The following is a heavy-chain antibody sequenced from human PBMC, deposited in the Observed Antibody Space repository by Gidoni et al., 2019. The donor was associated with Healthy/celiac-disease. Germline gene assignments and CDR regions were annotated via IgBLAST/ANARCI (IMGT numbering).Heavy chain of an antibody. CDR1: GFTVSSNY. CDR3: ARERAEYYYYGMDV. J-gene: IGHJ6*02. V-gene: IGHV3-53*01. D-gene: IGHD6-19*01. CDR2: IYSGGST. Sequence: EVQLVESGGGLIQHGGSLRLSCAASGFTVSSNYMSWVRQAPGKGLEWVSVIYSGGSTYYADSVKGRFTISRDNSKNTLYLQMNSLRAEDTAVYYCARERAEYYYYGMDVWGQGTTVTVSS.